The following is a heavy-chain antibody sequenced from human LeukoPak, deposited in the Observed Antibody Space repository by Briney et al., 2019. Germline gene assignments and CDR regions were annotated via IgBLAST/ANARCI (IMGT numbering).Heavy chain of an antibody. V-gene: IGHV3-23*01. J-gene: IGHJ3*02. CDR2: ISGSGGST. D-gene: IGHD3-22*01. CDR3: ARELYYYDSSGGDAFDI. Sequence: GGSLRLSCAASGFTFSRYAMTWVRQAPGKGLEWVSAISGSGGSTYYADSVKGRFTISRDNSKNTLYLQMNSLRAEDTAVYYCARELYYYDSSGGDAFDIWGQGTMVTVSS. CDR1: GFTFSRYA.